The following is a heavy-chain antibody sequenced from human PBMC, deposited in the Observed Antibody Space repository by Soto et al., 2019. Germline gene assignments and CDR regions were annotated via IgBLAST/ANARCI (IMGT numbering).Heavy chain of an antibody. Sequence: ASVKVSWKASGYTFTSYAMYWVRQAPGQRLEWMGWINAGNGNTKYSQKFQGRVTITRDTSASTAYMELSSLRSEDTAVYYCASGYYYDSSGYYYFDYWGQGTLVTVSS. CDR3: ASGYYYDSSGYYYFDY. CDR2: INAGNGNT. V-gene: IGHV1-3*01. J-gene: IGHJ4*02. CDR1: GYTFTSYA. D-gene: IGHD3-22*01.